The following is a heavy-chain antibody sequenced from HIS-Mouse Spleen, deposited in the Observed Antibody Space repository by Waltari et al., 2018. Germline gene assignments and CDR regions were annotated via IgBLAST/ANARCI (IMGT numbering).Heavy chain of an antibody. Sequence: QVQLQESGPGLVKPSETLSLTCTVSGGSISSYYWSWIRQPPGKGLEWIGYIYYSGSTNYSPALKSGVTISVDTSKNQFSLKLSSVTAADTAVYYCAAPGYSSSWYAFDIWGQGTMVTVSS. V-gene: IGHV4-59*08. J-gene: IGHJ3*02. D-gene: IGHD6-13*01. CDR2: IYYSGST. CDR3: AAPGYSSSWYAFDI. CDR1: GGSISSYY.